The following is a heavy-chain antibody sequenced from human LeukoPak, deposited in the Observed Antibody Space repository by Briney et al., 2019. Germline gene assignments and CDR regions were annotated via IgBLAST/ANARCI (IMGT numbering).Heavy chain of an antibody. Sequence: PETLSPTCTVSGASITSYYWIWIRQPPGKGLEWIGYIYNTGSTSYNPSLKSRVTISEDTSKNQFSLKLSSVTAADTAVYYCARHPTYQYCSSTSCQRAPFDYWGQGTLVTVSS. D-gene: IGHD2-2*01. CDR1: GASITSYY. CDR3: ARHPTYQYCSSTSCQRAPFDY. CDR2: IYNTGST. V-gene: IGHV4-59*01. J-gene: IGHJ4*02.